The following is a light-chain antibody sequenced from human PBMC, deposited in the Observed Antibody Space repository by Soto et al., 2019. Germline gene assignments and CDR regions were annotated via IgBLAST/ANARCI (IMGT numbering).Light chain of an antibody. Sequence: EIVMTQSPATLSVSPGERVTLSCRASQSISIHVAWYQQRPGQAPRLLFYGASTRATGIPARFNGSGSGTEFTLTISSLQSEDFAVYYCQQYNGWPTFGPGTKVDIK. V-gene: IGKV3-15*01. CDR2: GAS. J-gene: IGKJ3*01. CDR1: QSISIH. CDR3: QQYNGWPT.